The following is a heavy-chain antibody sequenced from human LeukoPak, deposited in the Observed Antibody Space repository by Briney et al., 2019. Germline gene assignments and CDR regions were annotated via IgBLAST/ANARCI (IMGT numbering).Heavy chain of an antibody. V-gene: IGHV3-30*18. CDR1: GFTFSSYG. CDR3: AKWVLGYCSSTSCSELDY. Sequence: GGSLGLSCAASGFTFSSYGMHWVRQAPGKGLEWVAVISYDGSNKYYADSVKGRFTISRDNSKNTLYLQMNSLRAEDTAVYYCAKWVLGYCSSTSCSELDYWGQGTLVTVSS. CDR2: ISYDGSNK. J-gene: IGHJ4*02. D-gene: IGHD2-2*01.